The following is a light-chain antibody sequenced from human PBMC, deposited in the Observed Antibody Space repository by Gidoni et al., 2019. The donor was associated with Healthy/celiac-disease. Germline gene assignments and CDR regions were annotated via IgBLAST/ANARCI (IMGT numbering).Light chain of an antibody. CDR2: KAS. V-gene: IGKV1-5*03. CDR1: QSISSW. Sequence: DIQMTQSPSTLSASVGDRVTITCRASQSISSWLAWYQQRAGKAPKLLIYKASSLESGVPAGFSGSASGTEFTLTISSLEPDDFAIYYCQQYESYPLTFGGGTKVEIK. J-gene: IGKJ4*01. CDR3: QQYESYPLT.